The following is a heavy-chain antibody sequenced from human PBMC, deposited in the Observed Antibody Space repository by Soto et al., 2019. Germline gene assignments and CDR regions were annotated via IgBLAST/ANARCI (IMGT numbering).Heavy chain of an antibody. D-gene: IGHD6-19*01. J-gene: IGHJ6*02. Sequence: PGGSLRLSCAASGFTFSSYAMHWVRQAPGKGLEWVAVISYDGSNKYYADSVKGRFTISRDNSKNTLYLQMNSLRAEDTAVYYCARDGDSSGWFRYYYYYYGMDVWGQGTTVTVSS. V-gene: IGHV3-30-3*01. CDR1: GFTFSSYA. CDR3: ARDGDSSGWFRYYYYYYGMDV. CDR2: ISYDGSNK.